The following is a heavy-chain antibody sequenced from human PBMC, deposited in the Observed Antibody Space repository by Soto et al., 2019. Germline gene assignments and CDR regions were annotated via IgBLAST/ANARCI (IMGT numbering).Heavy chain of an antibody. Sequence: LRLSCVASGIEFSNYAMSWVRQTPGKGLEWVSISSASGRSRYHADSVKGRFTISRDNSKNTLYLHMTNLRAEDTAVYYCAKDGNWLDVYFDVWGQGTPVTVSS. J-gene: IGHJ4*02. D-gene: IGHD6-19*01. V-gene: IGHV3-23*01. CDR3: AKDGNWLDVYFDV. CDR1: GIEFSNYA. CDR2: SSASGRSR.